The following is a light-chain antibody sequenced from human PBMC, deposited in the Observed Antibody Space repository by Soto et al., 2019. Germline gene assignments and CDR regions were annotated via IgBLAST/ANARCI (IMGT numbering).Light chain of an antibody. Sequence: QSALTQPPFASGSPGQSVTITCSGTSSDVGEENYVSWYQQHPGKVPKLILYEVSKRPSGVPDRFSGSRSGNTASLTVSGLQAEDEADYYCSSFAGSPVVFGGGTKLTVL. V-gene: IGLV2-8*01. CDR2: EVS. J-gene: IGLJ2*01. CDR1: SSDVGEENY. CDR3: SSFAGSPVV.